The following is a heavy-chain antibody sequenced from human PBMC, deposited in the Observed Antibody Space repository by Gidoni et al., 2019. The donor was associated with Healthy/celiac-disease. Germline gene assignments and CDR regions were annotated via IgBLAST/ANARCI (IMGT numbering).Heavy chain of an antibody. Sequence: QVQLVQSGAEVKKPGSSVKVSCKASGGTFSSYAISWVRQAPGQGLEWMGGSIPIFGTANYAQKFQGRVTITADESTSTAYMELSSLRSEDTAVYYCAGRLSGVVVTDDAFDIWGQGTMVTVSS. J-gene: IGHJ3*02. D-gene: IGHD2-21*02. CDR3: AGRLSGVVVTDDAFDI. CDR2: SIPIFGTA. V-gene: IGHV1-69*01. CDR1: GGTFSSYA.